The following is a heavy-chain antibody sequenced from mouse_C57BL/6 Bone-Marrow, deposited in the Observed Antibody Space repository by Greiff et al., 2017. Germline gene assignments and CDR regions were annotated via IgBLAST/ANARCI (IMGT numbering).Heavy chain of an antibody. CDR3: ARGVAATVVARDWYFDV. CDR1: GYTFTDYY. Sequence: VQLQQSGAELVRPGASVKLSCKASGYTFTDYYINWVKQRPGQGLEWIARIYPGSGNTYYNEKFKGKATLTAEKSSSTAYMQLSSLTSEDSAVYFCARGVAATVVARDWYFDVWGTGTTVTVSS. D-gene: IGHD1-1*01. CDR2: IYPGSGNT. J-gene: IGHJ1*03. V-gene: IGHV1-76*01.